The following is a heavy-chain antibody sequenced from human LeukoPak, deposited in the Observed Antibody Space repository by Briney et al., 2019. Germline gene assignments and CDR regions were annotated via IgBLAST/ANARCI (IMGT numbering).Heavy chain of an antibody. V-gene: IGHV4-59*01. CDR1: GGSISGYY. Sequence: PSETLSLICTVSGGSISGYYWTWIRQPPGKGLQWIGQIYYNGKADYNPSQESRITISVHTSKNKISLKLNSVTAADTAIYYCAKFGADYDMYVWGQGITVAVSS. J-gene: IGHJ6*02. CDR3: AKFGADYDMYV. D-gene: IGHD3-16*01. CDR2: IYYNGKA.